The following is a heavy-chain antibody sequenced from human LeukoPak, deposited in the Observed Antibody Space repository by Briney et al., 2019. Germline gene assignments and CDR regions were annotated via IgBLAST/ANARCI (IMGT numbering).Heavy chain of an antibody. D-gene: IGHD3-10*01. CDR1: GYTLTKLS. CDR2: FDPEDGET. CDR3: ATDLGLGSGSYYITGFGY. Sequence: ASVKVSCKVSGYTLTKLSMHWVRQAPGKGLEWMGGFDPEDGETIYAQKFQGRVTMTEDTSTDTAYMELSSLRSEDTAVYYCATDLGLGSGSYYITGFGYWGQGTLVTVSS. J-gene: IGHJ4*02. V-gene: IGHV1-24*01.